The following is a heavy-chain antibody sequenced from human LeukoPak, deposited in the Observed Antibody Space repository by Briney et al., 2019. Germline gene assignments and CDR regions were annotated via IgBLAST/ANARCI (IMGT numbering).Heavy chain of an antibody. Sequence: GGSLRLSCAASGFTFSGYWMHWVRQAPGKGLVWVSRINSDGSSTNYADSVKGRFTISRDNAKNTLYMQMNTLRAEDTAVYYCARGGTYSSGLPGSWGQGTLVTVSS. CDR2: INSDGSST. CDR3: ARGGTYSSGLPGS. J-gene: IGHJ5*02. CDR1: GFTFSGYW. D-gene: IGHD5-18*01. V-gene: IGHV3-74*01.